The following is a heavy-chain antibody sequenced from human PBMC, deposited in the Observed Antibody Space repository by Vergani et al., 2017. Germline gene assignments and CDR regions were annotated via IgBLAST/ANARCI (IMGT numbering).Heavy chain of an antibody. CDR3: ARERFGELLSSDDYYYYGMDV. CDR2: IYTSGST. V-gene: IGHV4-61*02. D-gene: IGHD3-10*01. Sequence: QVQLQESGPGLVKPSQTLSLTCTVSGGSISSGSSYWSWIRQPAGKGLEWIGRIYTSGSTNYNPSLKSRVTISVATSKNQFSLKLSSVTAADTAVYYCARERFGELLSSDDYYYYGMDVWGQGTTVTVSS. CDR1: GGSISSGSSY. J-gene: IGHJ6*02.